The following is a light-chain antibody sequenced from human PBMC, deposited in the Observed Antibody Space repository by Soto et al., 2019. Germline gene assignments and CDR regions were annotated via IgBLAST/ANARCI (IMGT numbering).Light chain of an antibody. V-gene: IGLV1-51*01. J-gene: IGLJ1*01. CDR1: SSNIGNNY. CDR3: ATWDSSLSAGV. Sequence: QSVLTQPSSVSASPGQKVTISCSGSSSNIGNNYVSWYQQLPGTAPKLLIYDNNNRPSGIPDRFSGSKSGTSATLGITGLQTGDEADYYCATWDSSLSAGVFGTGTKLTVL. CDR2: DNN.